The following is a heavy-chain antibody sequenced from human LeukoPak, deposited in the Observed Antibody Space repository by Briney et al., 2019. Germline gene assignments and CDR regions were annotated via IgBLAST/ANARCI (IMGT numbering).Heavy chain of an antibody. CDR2: IYPGDSDT. D-gene: IGHD5-24*01. CDR3: ARVEMATTWAFDI. V-gene: IGHV5-51*01. CDR1: GYSFTSYW. J-gene: IGHJ3*02. Sequence: GESLKISCKGSGYSFTSYWVGWVRQMPGKGLEWMGIIYPGDSDTRYSPSFQGQVTISADKSISTAYLQWSSLKASDTAMYYCARVEMATTWAFDIWGQGTMVTVSS.